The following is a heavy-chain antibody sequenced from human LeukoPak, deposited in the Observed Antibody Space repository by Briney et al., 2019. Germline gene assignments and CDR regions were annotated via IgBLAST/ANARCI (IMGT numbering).Heavy chain of an antibody. V-gene: IGHV1-18*01. CDR1: GYTFTSYG. D-gene: IGHD6-6*01. CDR2: ISAYNGNT. Sequence: GASVKVSCKASGYTFTSYGISWVRQAPGQGLEWMGWISAYNGNTNYAQKLQGRVTMTTDTSTGTAYMELRSLRSDDTAVYYCARRSSIAELGWFDPWGQGTLVTVSS. J-gene: IGHJ5*02. CDR3: ARRSSIAELGWFDP.